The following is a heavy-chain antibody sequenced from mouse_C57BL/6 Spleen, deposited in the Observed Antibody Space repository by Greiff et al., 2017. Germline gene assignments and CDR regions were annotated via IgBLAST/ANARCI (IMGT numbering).Heavy chain of an antibody. CDR3: AKAAVAY. Sequence: VQLQQSGPELVKPGASVKISCKASGYAFSSSWMNWVKQRPGKGLEWIGLIYPGDGDTNYNGKFKGKATLTVDKSSSTAYMQLSSLPSADSAVFFCAKAAVAYWGQGTLVTVSA. V-gene: IGHV1-82*01. J-gene: IGHJ3*01. CDR2: IYPGDGDT. CDR1: GYAFSSSW.